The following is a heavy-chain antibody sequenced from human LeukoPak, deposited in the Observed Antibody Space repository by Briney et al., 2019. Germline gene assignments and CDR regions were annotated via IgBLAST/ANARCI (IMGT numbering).Heavy chain of an antibody. CDR1: GYTFTSYG. CDR2: ISAYNGNT. Sequence: ASVKVSCKASGYTFTSYGISWVRQAPGQGLEWMGWISAYNGNTNYAQKLQGRVTMTTDTSTSTAYMELRSLRSDDTAVYYCARGVSSGWYGYYYYYGMDVWGQGTTVTVSS. J-gene: IGHJ6*02. D-gene: IGHD6-19*01. V-gene: IGHV1-18*01. CDR3: ARGVSSGWYGYYYYYGMDV.